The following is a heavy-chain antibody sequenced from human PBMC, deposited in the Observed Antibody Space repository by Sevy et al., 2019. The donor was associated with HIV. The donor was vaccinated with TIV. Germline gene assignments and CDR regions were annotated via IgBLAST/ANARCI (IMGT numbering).Heavy chain of an antibody. CDR1: RFTLSNYW. CDR2: IIQDGSDK. Sequence: GGSLRLSCAASRFTLSNYWMSWVRQAPGKGLEWVANIIQDGSDKYYVDSVKGRFTISRDNAKNSLYLQMNSLRVEDTAVYYCARDLFSGSYYENYWGQGTLVTVSS. CDR3: ARDLFSGSYYENY. D-gene: IGHD1-26*01. V-gene: IGHV3-7*01. J-gene: IGHJ4*02.